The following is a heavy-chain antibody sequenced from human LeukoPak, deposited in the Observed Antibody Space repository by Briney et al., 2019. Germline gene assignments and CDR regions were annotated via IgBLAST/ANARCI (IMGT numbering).Heavy chain of an antibody. CDR3: ASDPNPTAIAPDY. V-gene: IGHV3-23*01. CDR2: ISGSGGNT. Sequence: PGGSLRLSCAASGFTFSSYAMHWVRQAPGKGLEWVSAISGSGGNTYYADSVKGRFTISRDISKNTLYLQMNSLRAEDTAVYYCASDPNPTAIAPDYWGQGTLVTVSS. J-gene: IGHJ4*02. CDR1: GFTFSSYA. D-gene: IGHD4-17*01.